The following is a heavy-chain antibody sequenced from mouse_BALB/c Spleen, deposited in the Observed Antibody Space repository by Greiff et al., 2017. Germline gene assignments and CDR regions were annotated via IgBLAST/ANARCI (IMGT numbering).Heavy chain of an antibody. CDR2: IWAGGST. Sequence: VQVVESGPGLVAPSQSLSITCTVSGFSLTSYGVHWVRQPPGKGLEWLGVIWAGGSTNYNSALMSRLSISKDNSKSQVFLKMNSLQTDDTAMYYCASTPLAWFAYWGQGTLVTVSA. CDR3: ASTPLAWFAY. J-gene: IGHJ3*01. V-gene: IGHV2-9*02. CDR1: GFSLTSYG.